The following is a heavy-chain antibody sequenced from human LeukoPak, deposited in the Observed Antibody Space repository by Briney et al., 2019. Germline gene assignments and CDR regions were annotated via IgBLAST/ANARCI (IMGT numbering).Heavy chain of an antibody. CDR3: ARAEVRGVISCVESPRC. J-gene: IGHJ4*02. D-gene: IGHD3-10*01. Sequence: ASVKVSCKASGYTFTGYYMRWVRQAPGQGLEWMGWINPNSGGTNYAEKFQGRVTMTRDTSISTAYMELSRLRSDDTAVYYCARAEVRGVISCVESPRCWGQGTLVTVSS. CDR1: GYTFTGYY. V-gene: IGHV1-2*02. CDR2: INPNSGGT.